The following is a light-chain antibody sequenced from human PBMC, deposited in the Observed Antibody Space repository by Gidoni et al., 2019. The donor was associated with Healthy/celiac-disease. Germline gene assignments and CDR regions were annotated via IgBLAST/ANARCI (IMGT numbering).Light chain of an antibody. Sequence: QSALTQPASVSGSPGQSNTISCTGTSSDVGGSNYVSWYQQHPGKAPKLMIYDVSNRPSGVSNRFSGSKSGNTASLTISGLQAEDEADYYCSSYTSSSTYVFGTGTKVTVL. CDR3: SSYTSSSTYV. CDR1: SSDVGGSNY. CDR2: DVS. V-gene: IGLV2-14*03. J-gene: IGLJ1*01.